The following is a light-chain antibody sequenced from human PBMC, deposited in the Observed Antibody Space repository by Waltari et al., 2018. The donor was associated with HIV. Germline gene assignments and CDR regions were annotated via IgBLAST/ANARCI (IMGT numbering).Light chain of an antibody. V-gene: IGKV3-11*01. J-gene: IGKJ1*01. CDR2: DAS. Sequence: EIVLPQSPATLSLSPGERATLSCRASQSVRSYVAWFQQKPGQAPRLLIYDASNRATGIPARFSGSGSGTDFSLTISALEPEDFAVYFCQHRSEWPTFGLGTRVEVK. CDR1: QSVRSY. CDR3: QHRSEWPT.